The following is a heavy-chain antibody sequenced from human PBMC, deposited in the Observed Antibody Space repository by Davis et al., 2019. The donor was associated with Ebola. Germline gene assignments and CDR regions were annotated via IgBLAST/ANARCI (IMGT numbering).Heavy chain of an antibody. V-gene: IGHV4-59*01. CDR1: GGSISYYS. D-gene: IGHD4-17*01. CDR2: IYSSGNT. CDR3: ARVITDYGAKYFDY. J-gene: IGHJ4*02. Sequence: SETLSLTCTVSGGSISYYSWSWIRQPPGMRLEWIGYIYSSGNTNYNPSLKSRVTMLRDTTKNQFSLELNSVTAADTAVYYCARVITDYGAKYFDYWGQGTLVTVSS.